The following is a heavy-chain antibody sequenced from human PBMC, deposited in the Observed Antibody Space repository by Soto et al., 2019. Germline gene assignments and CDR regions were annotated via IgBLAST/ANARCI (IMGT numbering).Heavy chain of an antibody. Sequence: QLQLQESGSGLVKPSQTLSLTCAVSGGSISSGGYSWSWIRQPPGKGLEWIGYMYHSGSTYYHPYLQSRVTKSKGRFKNQFSLKVSFVTAADTAVYYLARVPDYWGQGILVTVSS. CDR3: ARVPDY. CDR2: MYHSGST. V-gene: IGHV4-30-2*01. J-gene: IGHJ4*02. D-gene: IGHD2-2*01. CDR1: GGSISSGGYS.